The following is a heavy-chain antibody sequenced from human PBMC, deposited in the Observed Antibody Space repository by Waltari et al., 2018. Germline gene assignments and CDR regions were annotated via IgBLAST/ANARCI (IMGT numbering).Heavy chain of an antibody. D-gene: IGHD3-22*01. Sequence: QVQLQESGPGLAKSSETLSLTCDVSGYSMRSGYYWGWIRQPQRKGLEWIASIYQSGSSYYNPSLRSRVTISVDTSRNQFSLEMTSVTATDTATYYCVAAKEYYYDGSGDDAFETWGQGTLVTVSS. J-gene: IGHJ3*02. CDR1: GYSMRSGYY. CDR2: IYQSGSS. V-gene: IGHV4-38-2*01. CDR3: VAAKEYYYDGSGDDAFET.